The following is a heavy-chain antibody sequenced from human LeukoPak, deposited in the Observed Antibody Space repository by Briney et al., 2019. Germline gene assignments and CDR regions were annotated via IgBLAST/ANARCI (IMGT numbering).Heavy chain of an antibody. D-gene: IGHD3-3*01. CDR2: IYYSGST. J-gene: IGHJ4*02. CDR3: ARGSDYDFWSGYRTYFDY. Sequence: SETLSLTCTVSGGSISSYYWSWIRQSPGKGLEWIGYIYYSGSTNYNPSLKSRVTISVDTSKNQFSLKLSSVTAADTAVYYCARGSDYDFWSGYRTYFDYWGQGTLVTVSS. V-gene: IGHV4-59*01. CDR1: GGSISSYY.